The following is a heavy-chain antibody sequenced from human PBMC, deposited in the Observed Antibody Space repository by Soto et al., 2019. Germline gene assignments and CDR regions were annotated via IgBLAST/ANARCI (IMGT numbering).Heavy chain of an antibody. CDR3: ARDGAWRGFDV. CDR1: GESIISGAYS. V-gene: IGHV4-30-2*01. D-gene: IGHD1-26*01. CDR2: ISHSGDT. J-gene: IGHJ6*01. Sequence: QVQLQESGSGLLKPSQTLSLTGAFSGESIISGAYSWSWIRQPPGKGLEWIGYISHSGDTYYNPTIKSLATISIDRSRDQFSLHLNFVTAADAAVYFCARDGAWRGFDVWGQRPTVTVSS.